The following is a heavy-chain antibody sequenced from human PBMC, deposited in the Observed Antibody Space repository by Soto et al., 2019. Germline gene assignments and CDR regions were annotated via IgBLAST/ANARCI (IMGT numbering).Heavy chain of an antibody. CDR2: ISYDGSNK. CDR3: ARDYGSSNGMDV. CDR1: GFTFSSYA. J-gene: IGHJ6*02. D-gene: IGHD1-26*01. V-gene: IGHV3-30-3*01. Sequence: GGSLRLSCAASGFTFSSYAMHWVRQAPGKGLEWVAVISYDGSNKYYADSVKGRFTISRDNSKNTLYLQMNSLRAEDTAVYYCARDYGSSNGMDVWGQGTTVTVSS.